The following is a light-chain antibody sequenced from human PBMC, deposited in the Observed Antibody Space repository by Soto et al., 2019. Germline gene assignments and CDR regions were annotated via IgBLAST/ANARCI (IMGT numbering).Light chain of an antibody. V-gene: IGKV3-11*01. Sequence: EIVLTQSPATLSLSPGERATLSCRASQSVSSYLAWYQQKPGQAPRLLIYDASNRATGIPARFSASGSGTDFTLTSSSLVPEDSAVYYCQQRGNWITFGPGTRLEIK. CDR3: QQRGNWIT. CDR2: DAS. CDR1: QSVSSY. J-gene: IGKJ5*01.